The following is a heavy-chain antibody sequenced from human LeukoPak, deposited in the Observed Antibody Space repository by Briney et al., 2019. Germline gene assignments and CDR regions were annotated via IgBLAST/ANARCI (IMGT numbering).Heavy chain of an antibody. D-gene: IGHD3-16*01. CDR2: MNPDPGST. V-gene: IGHV1-8*01. Sequence: RASVKVSCKASGYTFTSCDIHWVRQATGQGLEWMGWMNPDPGSTGYAQKFQGRVTMTRDTSIGTAYMELSSPRSEDTAVYYCARVLGRPSLYYGMDVWGQGTTVTVSS. CDR1: GYTFTSCD. J-gene: IGHJ6*02. CDR3: ARVLGRPSLYYGMDV.